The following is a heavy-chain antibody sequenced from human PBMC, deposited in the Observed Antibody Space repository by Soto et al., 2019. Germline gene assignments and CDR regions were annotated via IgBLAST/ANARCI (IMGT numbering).Heavy chain of an antibody. J-gene: IGHJ6*02. CDR2: ISAYNGNT. CDR3: ARVEDIVVVPAGVGGMDV. CDR1: GYTFTSYG. Sequence: QVQLVQSGAEVKKPGASVKVSCKASGYTFTSYGISWVRQAPGQGLEWMGWISAYNGNTNYAQKLQGRVTMTTDTSTSTAYMELRSLRSDDTAVYYCARVEDIVVVPAGVGGMDVWGQGTTVTVSS. D-gene: IGHD2-2*01. V-gene: IGHV1-18*01.